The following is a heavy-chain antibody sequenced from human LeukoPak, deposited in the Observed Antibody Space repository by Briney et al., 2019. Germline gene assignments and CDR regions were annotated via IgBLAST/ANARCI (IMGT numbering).Heavy chain of an antibody. CDR2: INTDGSRT. D-gene: IGHD2-2*02. V-gene: IGHV3-74*01. CDR1: GFTFRAYW. J-gene: IGHJ3*02. CDR3: AKEETYNAFDI. Sequence: PGGSLRLSCAASGFTFRAYWMHWVRQAPGKGLVWVSRINTDGSRTNYADSVKGRFTISRDNSKNTLYLQMSSLRAEDTAVYYCAKEETYNAFDIWGQGTMVTVSS.